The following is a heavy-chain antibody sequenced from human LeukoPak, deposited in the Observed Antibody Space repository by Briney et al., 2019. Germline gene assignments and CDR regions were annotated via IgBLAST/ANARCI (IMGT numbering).Heavy chain of an antibody. V-gene: IGHV1-69*05. CDR2: IIPIFGTA. D-gene: IGHD2-2*02. J-gene: IGHJ4*02. CDR1: GGTFSSYA. Sequence: GASVKVSCKASGGTFSSYAINWVRQAPGQGLEWRGRIIPIFGTANYAQKFQGRVTMTTDTSTSTAYMELRSLRSDDTAVYYCARDRGDIVVVPAAIGGYWGQGTLVTVSS. CDR3: ARDRGDIVVVPAAIGGY.